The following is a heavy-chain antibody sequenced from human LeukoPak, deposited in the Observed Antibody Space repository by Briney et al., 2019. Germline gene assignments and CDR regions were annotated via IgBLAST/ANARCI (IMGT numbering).Heavy chain of an antibody. D-gene: IGHD3-22*01. CDR1: GGSISSSSYY. J-gene: IGHJ4*02. CDR2: IYYSGST. V-gene: IGHV4-39*01. Sequence: SETLSLTCTVSGGSISSSSYYWGWIRQPPGKGLEWIGSIYYSGSTYYNPSLKSRVTISVDTSKNQISLKLSSVTAADTAVYYCMGYYYDSSGFASDYWGQGTLVTVSS. CDR3: MGYYYDSSGFASDY.